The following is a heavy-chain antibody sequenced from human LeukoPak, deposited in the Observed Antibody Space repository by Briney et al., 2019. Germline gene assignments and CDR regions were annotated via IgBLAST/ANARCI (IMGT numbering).Heavy chain of an antibody. J-gene: IGHJ4*02. CDR1: GYTFTSYY. CDR2: INPSGGST. D-gene: IGHD3-10*01. Sequence: ASVKVSCKASGYTFTSYYMHWVRQAPGQGLEWMGIINPSGGSTSYAQKFQGRVTMTRDTSTSTVYMELSSLRSEDTAVYYCAKAPLRSQLWFGDFFDYWGQGTLVTVSS. CDR3: AKAPLRSQLWFGDFFDY. V-gene: IGHV1-46*01.